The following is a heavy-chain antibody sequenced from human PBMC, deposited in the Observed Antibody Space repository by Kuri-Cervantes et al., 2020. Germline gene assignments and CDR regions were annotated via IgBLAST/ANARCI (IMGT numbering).Heavy chain of an antibody. V-gene: IGHV3-11*04. J-gene: IGHJ3*02. D-gene: IGHD3-9*01. CDR2: ISSSGSTI. CDR1: GFTFSDYY. CDR3: ARANLPYFDWLFSDAFGI. Sequence: GGSLRLSCAASGFTFSDYYMSWIRQAPGKGLEWVSYISSSGSTIYYADSVKGRFTISRDNAKNTLYLQMNSLRAEDTAVYYCARANLPYFDWLFSDAFGIWGQGTMVTVSS.